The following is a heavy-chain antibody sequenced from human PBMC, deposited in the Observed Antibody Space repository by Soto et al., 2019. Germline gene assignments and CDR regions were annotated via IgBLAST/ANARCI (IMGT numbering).Heavy chain of an antibody. CDR3: AKDYSTVTTDPLSVVLFDY. J-gene: IGHJ4*02. CDR1: GFTFSSYA. CDR2: ITSDGRT. D-gene: IGHD4-17*01. Sequence: GGSLRLSCAASGFTFSSYAMSWVRQAPGKGLEWVSIITSDGRTYYADSVKGRFTISRDNSKNTVYLQMNRLRAEDTAVYYCAKDYSTVTTDPLSVVLFDYWGQGALVTVSS. V-gene: IGHV3-23*01.